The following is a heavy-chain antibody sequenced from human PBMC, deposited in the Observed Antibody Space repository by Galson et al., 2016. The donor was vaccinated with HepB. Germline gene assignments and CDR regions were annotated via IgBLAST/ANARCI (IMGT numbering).Heavy chain of an antibody. CDR3: TRDLLSTIAAHAGGV. CDR2: INGGNGNT. Sequence: SVKVSCKASGYTFSSYGMHWVRQAPGHRLEWMGRINGGNGNTRYSQKFQGRVTITRDTSATTVYMELSSLRSEDTGVYYYTRDLLSTIAAHAGGVWGQGTTVTVSS. V-gene: IGHV1-3*01. CDR1: GYTFSSYG. J-gene: IGHJ6*02. D-gene: IGHD6-13*01.